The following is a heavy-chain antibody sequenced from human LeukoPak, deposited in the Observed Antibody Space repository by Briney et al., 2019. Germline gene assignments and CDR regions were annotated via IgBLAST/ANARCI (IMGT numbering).Heavy chain of an antibody. CDR3: ARVDYYGSGSYYIRISHSIQH. D-gene: IGHD3-10*01. J-gene: IGHJ1*01. Sequence: PSETLSLTCTVSGGSISSSSYYWGWIRQPPGKGLEWIGSIYYSGSTYYNPSLKSRVTISVDTSKNQFSLKLSSVTAADTAVYYCARVDYYGSGSYYIRISHSIQHWGQGTLVTVSS. CDR1: GGSISSSSYY. V-gene: IGHV4-39*01. CDR2: IYYSGST.